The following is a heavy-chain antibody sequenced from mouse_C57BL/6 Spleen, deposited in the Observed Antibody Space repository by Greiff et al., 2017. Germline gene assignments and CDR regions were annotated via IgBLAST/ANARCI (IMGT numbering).Heavy chain of an antibody. J-gene: IGHJ1*03. V-gene: IGHV1-81*01. Sequence: QVQLKESGAELARPGASVKLSCKASGYTFTSYGISWVKQRTGQGLEWIGEIYPRSGNTYYNEKFKGKATLTADKSSSTAYMELRSLTSEDSAVYFCANGNGSSHWYFDVWGTGTTVTVSS. D-gene: IGHD1-1*01. CDR1: GYTFTSYG. CDR3: ANGNGSSHWYFDV. CDR2: IYPRSGNT.